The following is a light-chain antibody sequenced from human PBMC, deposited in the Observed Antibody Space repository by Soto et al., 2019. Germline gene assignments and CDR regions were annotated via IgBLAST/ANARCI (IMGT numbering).Light chain of an antibody. J-gene: IGKJ5*01. Sequence: EIVLTQSPGSLCLPPGERATLSRRASQSVSSNLAWYLQKPGQAPRLLIYGASTRATGIPARFSGSGSGTEFTLTISSLQSEDFAVYYCQQYNNWPAITFGQGTQLEIK. CDR3: QQYNNWPAIT. V-gene: IGKV3-15*01. CDR1: QSVSSN. CDR2: GAS.